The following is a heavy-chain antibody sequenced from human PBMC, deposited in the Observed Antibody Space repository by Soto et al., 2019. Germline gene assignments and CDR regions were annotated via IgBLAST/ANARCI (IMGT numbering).Heavy chain of an antibody. CDR3: ARGGIHYGSGSYYPGNWFDP. V-gene: IGHV4-34*01. CDR2: INHSGST. D-gene: IGHD3-10*01. J-gene: IGHJ5*02. CDR1: GGSFSGYY. Sequence: QVQLQQWGAGLLKPSETLSLTCAVYGGSFSGYYWSWIRQPPGQGLEWIGEINHSGSTNYNPSLKSRVTISVDTSKHQFSLKLSSVPAADTAVYYCARGGIHYGSGSYYPGNWFDPWGQGTLVTVSS.